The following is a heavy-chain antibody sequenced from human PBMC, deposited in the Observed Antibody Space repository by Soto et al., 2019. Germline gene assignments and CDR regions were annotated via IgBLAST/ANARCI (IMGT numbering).Heavy chain of an antibody. J-gene: IGHJ3*02. D-gene: IGHD2-15*01. CDR3: ATGFGRSGGISPLTDAFDI. Sequence: ASVKVSCKVSGYTLTELSMHWVRQAPGKGLEWMGGFDPEDGETIYAQKFQGRVTMTEDTSTDTAYMELSSLRSEDTAVYYCATGFGRSGGISPLTDAFDIWGQGTMVTVSS. CDR2: FDPEDGET. V-gene: IGHV1-24*01. CDR1: GYTLTELS.